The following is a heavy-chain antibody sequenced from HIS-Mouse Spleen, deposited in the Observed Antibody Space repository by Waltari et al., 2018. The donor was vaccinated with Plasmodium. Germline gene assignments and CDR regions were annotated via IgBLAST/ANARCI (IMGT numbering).Heavy chain of an antibody. Sequence: EVQLVESGGGLVQPGGSLRLSCAASGFTFSSYAMHWVRQAPGNGLEYVSASSSNGGSTDYANSVKGRFTISRDNSKNTLYLQMGSLRAEDMAVYYCARVKYYDFWSGYPDYWGQGTLVTVSS. J-gene: IGHJ4*02. V-gene: IGHV3-64*01. CDR2: SSSNGGST. CDR1: GFTFSSYA. D-gene: IGHD3-3*01. CDR3: ARVKYYDFWSGYPDY.